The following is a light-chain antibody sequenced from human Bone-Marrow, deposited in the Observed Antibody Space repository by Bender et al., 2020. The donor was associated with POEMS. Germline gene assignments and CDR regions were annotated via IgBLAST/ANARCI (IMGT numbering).Light chain of an antibody. Sequence: QSALTQPPSVSGTPGQKVIISCSGGSSNIGSNFVYWYQQFPGTAPRLLIYRNNQRPSGVPDRFSGSKSGTSASLAISGLRSEDEADYYCAVWDDSLNGWVFGGGTKLTVL. V-gene: IGLV1-47*01. CDR2: RNN. CDR3: AVWDDSLNGWV. J-gene: IGLJ3*02. CDR1: SSNIGSNF.